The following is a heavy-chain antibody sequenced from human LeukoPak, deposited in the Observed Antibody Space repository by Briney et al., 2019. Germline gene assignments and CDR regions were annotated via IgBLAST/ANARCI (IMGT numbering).Heavy chain of an antibody. Sequence: GGSLRLSCAASGFSFRNAWMSWVRQAPGKGLEWVGRIKSKTDGGTTDYAAPVKGRFTISRDDSKNTLYLQMNSLKTEDTAVYFCTTVWNCGGDCSDAFDIWGQGTMVTVSS. D-gene: IGHD2-21*02. V-gene: IGHV3-15*01. CDR1: GFSFRNAW. CDR2: IKSKTDGGTT. CDR3: TTVWNCGGDCSDAFDI. J-gene: IGHJ3*02.